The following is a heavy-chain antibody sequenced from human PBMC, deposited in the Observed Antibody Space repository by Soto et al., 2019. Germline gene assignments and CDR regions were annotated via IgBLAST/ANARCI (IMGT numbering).Heavy chain of an antibody. J-gene: IGHJ6*02. CDR3: ARDRGVAEGYYYYGMDV. V-gene: IGHV3-30-3*01. CDR2: ISYDGSNK. CDR1: GFTFGSYA. D-gene: IGHD2-15*01. Sequence: PGGSLRLSCAASGFTFGSYAMHWVRQAPGKGLEWVAVISYDGSNKYYADSVKGRFTISRDNSKNTLYLQMNSLRAEDTAVYYCARDRGVAEGYYYYGMDVWGQGTTVTVSS.